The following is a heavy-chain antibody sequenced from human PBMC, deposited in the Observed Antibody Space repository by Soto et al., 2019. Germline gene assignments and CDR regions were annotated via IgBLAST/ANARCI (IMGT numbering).Heavy chain of an antibody. D-gene: IGHD2-15*01. V-gene: IGHV4-59*08. CDR2: IYYSGST. J-gene: IGHJ4*02. CDR3: ARHRRYCSGGSCSWN. CDR1: GGSISSYY. Sequence: ASETLSLTCTVSGGSISSYYWSWIRQPPGKGLEWIGYIYYSGSTNYNPSLKSRVTISVDTSKNQFSLKLSSVTAADTAVYYCARHRRYCSGGSCSWNWGQGTLVTVSS.